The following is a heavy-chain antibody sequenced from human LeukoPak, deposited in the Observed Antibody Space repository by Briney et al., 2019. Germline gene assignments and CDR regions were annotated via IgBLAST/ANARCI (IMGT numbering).Heavy chain of an antibody. CDR2: VSDGGGT. D-gene: IGHD3-10*01. J-gene: IGHJ6*02. CDR1: GGSFSIYY. Sequence: SETLSLTCAVSGGSFSIYYWGWLRQPPGKGLEWIGEVSDGGGTDYNPSLKSRVTMSVDTSKNQFSLRLSSVTAADTAVYYCARGRDVGRSRGFIPYGMDVWGQGTTVIVSS. CDR3: ARGRDVGRSRGFIPYGMDV. V-gene: IGHV4-34*01.